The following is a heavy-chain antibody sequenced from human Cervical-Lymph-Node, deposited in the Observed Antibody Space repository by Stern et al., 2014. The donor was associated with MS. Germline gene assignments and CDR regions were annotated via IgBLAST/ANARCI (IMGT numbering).Heavy chain of an antibody. Sequence: QVQLVQSGSELKKPGASVKVSCKASGYNLTTFAINWVRQAPGQGLEWTGWNDAKAGNPPFAHGFTGLFVFSLDASINTAYLQIISLKAEDSAVYYCATWGAGSSPPLFYWGQGTLVTVSS. CDR1: GYNLTTFA. CDR2: NDAKAGNP. D-gene: IGHD6-6*01. J-gene: IGHJ4*02. V-gene: IGHV7-4-1*02. CDR3: ATWGAGSSPPLFY.